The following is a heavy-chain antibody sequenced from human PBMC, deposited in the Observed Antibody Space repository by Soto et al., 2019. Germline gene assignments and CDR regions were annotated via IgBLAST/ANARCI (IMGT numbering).Heavy chain of an antibody. CDR1: GFTFSSDL. CDR3: ARDTLNIQAY. CDR2: IKQDGSEK. V-gene: IGHV3-7*01. J-gene: IGHJ4*02. Sequence: PGGSLILSWAASGFTFSSDLMSWVRQAPGKGLEWVANIKQDGSEKYYVDSVKGRFTISRDNAKNSLYLQMNSLRAEDTAVYYCARDTLNIQAYWGQGTLVTVSS.